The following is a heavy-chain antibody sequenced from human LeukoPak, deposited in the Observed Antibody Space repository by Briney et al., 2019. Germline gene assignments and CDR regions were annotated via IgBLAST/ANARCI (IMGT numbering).Heavy chain of an antibody. Sequence: GGSLRLSCAASGFTFSSYGMHWVRQAPGKGLEWVSVISASGDSTYYADSVKGRFTISRDNSKNTLYLQMNSLRAEDTAVYYCAKDAYCGGGSCYGMDVWGQGTTVTVSS. CDR2: ISASGDST. J-gene: IGHJ6*02. D-gene: IGHD2-15*01. CDR3: AKDAYCGGGSCYGMDV. V-gene: IGHV3-23*01. CDR1: GFTFSSYG.